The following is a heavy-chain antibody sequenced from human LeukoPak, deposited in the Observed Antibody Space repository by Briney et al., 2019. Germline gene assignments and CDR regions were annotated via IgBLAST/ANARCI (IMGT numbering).Heavy chain of an antibody. V-gene: IGHV3-9*01. CDR3: AKVGDSSGYYNPYFDY. D-gene: IGHD3-22*01. CDR2: ISWNSGSI. J-gene: IGHJ4*02. CDR1: GFTFADYA. Sequence: PGRSLRLSCAASGFTFADYAMHWDRQAPGKGLEWVSGISWNSGSIGYADSVKGRFTISRDNAKNSLYLQMNSLRAEDTALYYCAKVGDSSGYYNPYFDYWGQGTLATVSS.